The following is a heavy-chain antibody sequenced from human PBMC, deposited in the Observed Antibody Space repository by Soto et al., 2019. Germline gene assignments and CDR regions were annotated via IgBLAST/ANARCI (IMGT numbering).Heavy chain of an antibody. CDR3: ARDSGWTILNFEN. V-gene: IGHV3-30*03. D-gene: IGHD3-10*01. CDR2: SSYDGRET. Sequence: PVGSLRLSCASSDFDFSSYGIHCVRHSPGKWLEWVAASSYDGRETFYADSAKGRFTVSKEMSKNTAFLQMNALRHEDTAVYFCARDSGWTILNFENWGQGTPVNVSS. J-gene: IGHJ4*02. CDR1: DFDFSSYG.